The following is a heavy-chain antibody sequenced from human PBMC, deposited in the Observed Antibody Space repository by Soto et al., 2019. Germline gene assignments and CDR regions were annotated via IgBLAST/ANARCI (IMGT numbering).Heavy chain of an antibody. CDR2: IYYIGTT. CDR3: ARSGSNPGADAFDT. V-gene: IGHV4-61*01. Sequence: SETLSLTCTVSGGSVSSGRYYWSWIRQPPGKGLEWIGHIYYIGTTHYSPSLKSRVTISLDTSKNQFSLRLSSVTAADTAVYYCARSGSNPGADAFDTWGQGTMVTVSS. CDR1: GGSVSSGRYY. J-gene: IGHJ3*02. D-gene: IGHD3-3*01.